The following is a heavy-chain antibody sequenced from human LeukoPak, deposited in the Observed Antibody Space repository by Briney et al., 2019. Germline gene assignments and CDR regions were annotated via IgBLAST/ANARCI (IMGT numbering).Heavy chain of an antibody. CDR1: GFIFSDYY. J-gene: IGHJ4*02. CDR3: ARGGPIAAAPDY. V-gene: IGHV3-69-1*01. D-gene: IGHD6-13*01. CDR2: ISSSSYI. Sequence: PGGSLRLSCAASGFIFSDYYMNWVRQAPGKGLEWVSSISSSSYIYYSDSVKGRFTISRENAKNSLDLQKNSLRGEDKAVYYCARGGPIAAAPDYWGQGTLVTVSS.